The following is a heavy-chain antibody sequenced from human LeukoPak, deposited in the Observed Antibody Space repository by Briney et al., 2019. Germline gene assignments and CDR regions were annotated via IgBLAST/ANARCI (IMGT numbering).Heavy chain of an antibody. CDR2: INHSGST. D-gene: IGHD3-10*01. V-gene: IGHV4-34*01. Sequence: PSETLSLTCAVYGGSFSGYYWSWIRQPPGKGLEWIGEINHSGSTNHNPSLKSRVTISVDTSKNQFSLKLSSVTAADTAVYYCGITMVRGVMGPNDYWGQGTLVTVSS. CDR1: GGSFSGYY. J-gene: IGHJ4*02. CDR3: GITMVRGVMGPNDY.